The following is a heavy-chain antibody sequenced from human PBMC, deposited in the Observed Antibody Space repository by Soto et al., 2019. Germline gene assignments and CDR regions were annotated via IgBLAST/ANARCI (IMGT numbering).Heavy chain of an antibody. CDR1: GGTFSDFT. V-gene: IGHV1-69*13. Sequence: GASVKVSCKASGGTFSDFTINWVRQAPGQRLEWMGGIIPIFDTANYAEKFQGRVTITADESTSTPFMEVSSLRSEDTAVYYCARNGTQTGYSYGMDVWGQGTMVTVSS. D-gene: IGHD1-1*01. J-gene: IGHJ6*02. CDR3: ARNGTQTGYSYGMDV. CDR2: IIPIFDTA.